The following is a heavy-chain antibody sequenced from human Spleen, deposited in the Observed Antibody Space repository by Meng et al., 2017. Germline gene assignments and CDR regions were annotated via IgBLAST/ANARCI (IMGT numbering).Heavy chain of an antibody. Sequence: ASVKVSCKASGYTFSGNYMHWVRQAPGQGLEWMGRIIPNRGGTSTQQKSQGRVTMTRDTSISTAYMDLSRLTSDDTAVYYCARNSYGPTYYYYYYGMDVWGQGTTVTVSS. J-gene: IGHJ6*02. CDR3: ARNSYGPTYYYYYYGMDV. V-gene: IGHV1-2*06. CDR2: IIPNRGGT. CDR1: GYTFSGNY. D-gene: IGHD5-18*01.